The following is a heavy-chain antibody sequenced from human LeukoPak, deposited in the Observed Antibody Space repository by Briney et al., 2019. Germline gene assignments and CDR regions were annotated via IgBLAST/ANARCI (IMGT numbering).Heavy chain of an antibody. CDR2: IIPIFGTT. CDR1: GGTFSSHA. V-gene: IGHV1-69*05. Sequence: GASVKVSCKASGGTFSSHAISWVRQAPGQGLEWVGGIIPIFGTTNYAQKFQGRVTITTEESTSTGYMELRSLRSDDTAVYYCARGDSGYDYGFDNWGQGTLVTVSS. CDR3: ARGDSGYDYGFDN. J-gene: IGHJ4*02. D-gene: IGHD5-12*01.